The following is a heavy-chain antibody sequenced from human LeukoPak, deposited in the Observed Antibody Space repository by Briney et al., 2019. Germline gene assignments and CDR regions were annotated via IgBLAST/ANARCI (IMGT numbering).Heavy chain of an antibody. CDR2: IKQDGSEK. V-gene: IGHV3-7*01. CDR1: GFTFSSYG. J-gene: IGHJ4*02. Sequence: SGGSLRLSCAASGFTFSSYGMNWVRQSPGKGLEWVANIKQDGSEKYYVDSVKGRFTISRDNSKNSLYLQMNSLRAEDTAVYYCARGGPRYWGQGTLVTVSS. CDR3: ARGGPRY.